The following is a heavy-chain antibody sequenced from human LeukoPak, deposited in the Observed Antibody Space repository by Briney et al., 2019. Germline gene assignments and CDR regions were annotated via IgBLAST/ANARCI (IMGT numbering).Heavy chain of an antibody. CDR3: ARISGSYSPFDY. Sequence: PSETLSLTCTVSGDSIISNVFYWDWIRQPPGKGLEWIGSIYYSWGTYYNPSLKSRLTISVDTSKNQFSLKLTSVTATDTAVYYCARISGSYSPFDYWGQGTLVTVSS. J-gene: IGHJ4*02. D-gene: IGHD1-26*01. V-gene: IGHV4-39*01. CDR1: GDSIISNVFY. CDR2: IYYSWGT.